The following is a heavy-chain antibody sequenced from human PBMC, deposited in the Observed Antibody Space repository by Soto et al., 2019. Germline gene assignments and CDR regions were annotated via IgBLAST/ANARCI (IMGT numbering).Heavy chain of an antibody. CDR3: TRATFDV. Sequence: GGSLRLSCAVSGFSFSTYAMHWVRQAPGKGLEWLAIIWFDGVKEYYAESVRGRFTISIDNSENTVFLQMDTVGAEDSALYYCTRATFDVGGQGTTVTVSS. J-gene: IGHJ6*02. V-gene: IGHV3-33*01. CDR1: GFSFSTYA. CDR2: IWFDGVKE.